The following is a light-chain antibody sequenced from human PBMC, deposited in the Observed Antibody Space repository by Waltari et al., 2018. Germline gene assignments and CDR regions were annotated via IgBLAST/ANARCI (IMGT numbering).Light chain of an antibody. Sequence: DIQMTQSQSSLSASVVCIVRITCQASQGIGNNLNWYQQKPGKAPKLLIYRASSLQSGIPSRFSGSGSGTDFTLTISSLQPEDFATYYCQQGYSYPLTFGGGTKVEIK. CDR1: QGIGNN. J-gene: IGKJ4*01. CDR2: RAS. V-gene: IGKV1-16*01. CDR3: QQGYSYPLT.